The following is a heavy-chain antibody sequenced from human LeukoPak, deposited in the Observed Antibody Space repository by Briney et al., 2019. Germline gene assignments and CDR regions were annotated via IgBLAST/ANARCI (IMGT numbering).Heavy chain of an antibody. J-gene: IGHJ3*02. D-gene: IGHD6-13*01. Sequence: ASVEVSCKVSGYTLTELSMHWVRQAPGKGLEWMGGFDPEDGETIYAQKFQGRVTMTEDTSTDTAYMELSSLRSEDTAVYYCATDPVPFTRSWYHMGAFDIWGQGTMVTVSS. V-gene: IGHV1-24*01. CDR3: ATDPVPFTRSWYHMGAFDI. CDR1: GYTLTELS. CDR2: FDPEDGET.